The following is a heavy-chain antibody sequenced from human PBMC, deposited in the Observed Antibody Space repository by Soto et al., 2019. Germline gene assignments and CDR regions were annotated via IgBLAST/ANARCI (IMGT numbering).Heavy chain of an antibody. CDR1: DGSISSGDYF. CDR2: IYYTGST. V-gene: IGHV4-30-4*01. Sequence: SETLSLTCTVSDGSISSGDYFWSWIRQPPGKGLEWIGYIYYTGSTYHNPSLKSRLTISKDTSKNQFSLRLSSVTAADTAVYYCARVRTYYYGSGSMGGWFDPWGQGTLVIVSS. CDR3: ARVRTYYYGSGSMGGWFDP. D-gene: IGHD3-10*01. J-gene: IGHJ5*02.